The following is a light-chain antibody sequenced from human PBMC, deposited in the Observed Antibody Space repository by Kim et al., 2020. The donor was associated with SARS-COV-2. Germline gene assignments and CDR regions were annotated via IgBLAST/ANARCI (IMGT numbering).Light chain of an antibody. CDR2: GSD. Sequence: QLVLTQPPSVSGAPGQRVTISCTGSSSNIGAGYDVHWYQQVPGTPPKLLIYGSDNRLSGVPDRFSASKSGASATLAITGLRAEGEADYYCQSYDRSLSVLYVFGTGTKVTVL. V-gene: IGLV1-40*01. J-gene: IGLJ1*01. CDR1: SSNIGAGYD. CDR3: QSYDRSLSVLYV.